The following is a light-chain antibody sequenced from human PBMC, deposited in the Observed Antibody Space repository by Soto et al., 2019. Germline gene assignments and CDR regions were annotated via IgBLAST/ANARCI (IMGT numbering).Light chain of an antibody. J-gene: IGLJ7*01. CDR1: SSDVGAYHY. CDR2: DVR. CDR3: CSYAGSWL. V-gene: IGLV2-11*01. Sequence: QSVLTQPRSVSGSPGQSDTISCTGTSSDVGAYHYVSWYQHHPGKAPKLMIYDVRERPSGVPDRFSGSKSGNTASLTISGLQAEDEADYYCCSYAGSWLFGGGTQLTVL.